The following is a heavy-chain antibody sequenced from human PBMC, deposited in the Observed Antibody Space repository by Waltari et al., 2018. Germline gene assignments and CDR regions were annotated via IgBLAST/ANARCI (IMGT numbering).Heavy chain of an antibody. CDR3: SKSLDV. CDR1: GFTSSHSW. CDR2: IKPDGSEK. Sequence: EVQLVVSGGGLVQPGVSLRVSCAAPGFTSSHSWMDWARQATGKGLEWIANIKPDGSEKNDVDSVKGRFTISRDNTKNSLYLQMNSLRAEDTAVYYCSKSLDVWGPGTSVTVSS. V-gene: IGHV3-7*01. J-gene: IGHJ6*02.